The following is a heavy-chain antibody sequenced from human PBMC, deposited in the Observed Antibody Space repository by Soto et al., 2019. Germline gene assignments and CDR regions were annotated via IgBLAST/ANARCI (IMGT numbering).Heavy chain of an antibody. Sequence: QVQLRQSGPGLVKTSQTLSLTCSVSGSSVSSRVYFWSWIRQPPGKGLEWVGYVHNSGASKYNPSLESRVTMSVDTSKNHISLKMSAVTPPDTAVYYCVRLFASRDTRTYFFHSRDAHTPPPSYYPGLDVWGQGTTVIVSS. CDR1: GSSVSSRVYF. V-gene: IGHV4-61*03. D-gene: IGHD3-10*01. J-gene: IGHJ6*02. CDR3: VRLFASRDTRTYFFHSRDAHTPPPSYYPGLDV. CDR2: VHNSGAS.